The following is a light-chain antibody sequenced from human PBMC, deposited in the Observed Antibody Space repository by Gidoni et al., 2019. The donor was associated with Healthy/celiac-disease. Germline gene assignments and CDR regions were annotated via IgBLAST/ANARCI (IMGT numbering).Light chain of an antibody. CDR1: QSVFYSSNNKNY. J-gene: IGKJ1*01. CDR2: WAS. V-gene: IGKV4-1*01. CDR3: QQYYSTPPT. Sequence: DIVMTQSPDSLAVSLGARATINCKSSQSVFYSSNNKNYLACYQQKPGQPPKLLIYWASTRESGVPDRFSGSGSGTDFTLTISSLLAEDVAVYYCQQYYSTPPTFGQGTKVEIK.